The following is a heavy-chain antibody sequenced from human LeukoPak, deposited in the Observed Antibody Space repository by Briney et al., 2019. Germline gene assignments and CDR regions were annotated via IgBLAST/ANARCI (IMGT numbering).Heavy chain of an antibody. CDR1: GFSFSNYA. Sequence: GGSLRLSCAASGFSFSNYAMNWVRQAPGKGLEWVSSIDGSRSHIYYADSVKGRFTISRDNTKSSLYLQMNSLRAEDMAVYYCARGYCGGDCYGDWGQGTLVTVSS. J-gene: IGHJ1*01. D-gene: IGHD2-21*02. CDR3: ARGYCGGDCYGD. CDR2: IDGSRSHI. V-gene: IGHV3-21*01.